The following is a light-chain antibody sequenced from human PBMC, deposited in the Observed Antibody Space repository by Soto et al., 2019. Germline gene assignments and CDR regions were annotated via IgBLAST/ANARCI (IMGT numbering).Light chain of an antibody. CDR2: DVR. Sequence: QSALTQPASVSGSPGQSITISCTGTSSDVGGYNYVSWYQQHPGKAPKLMIYDVRNRPSVVSNRFSGSKSVNTASLTISGLQAEDEADYCCSSYTTVSTYVFGTWTKLTVL. V-gene: IGLV2-14*01. CDR3: SSYTTVSTYV. J-gene: IGLJ1*01. CDR1: SSDVGGYNY.